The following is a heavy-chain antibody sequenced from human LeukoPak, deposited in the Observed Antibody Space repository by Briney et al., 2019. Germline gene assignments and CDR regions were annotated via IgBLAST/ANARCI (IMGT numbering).Heavy chain of an antibody. CDR1: GFTVSSNY. Sequence: PGGSLRLSCAASGFTVSSNYMSWVRQAPGKGLEGVSVIYSGGSTYYADSVKGRFTISRDNSKNTLYLQMNSLRAEDTAVYYCAKGPTRGYYYYGMDVWGQGTTVTVSS. CDR3: AKGPTRGYYYYGMDV. CDR2: IYSGGST. J-gene: IGHJ6*02. V-gene: IGHV3-53*01. D-gene: IGHD3-10*01.